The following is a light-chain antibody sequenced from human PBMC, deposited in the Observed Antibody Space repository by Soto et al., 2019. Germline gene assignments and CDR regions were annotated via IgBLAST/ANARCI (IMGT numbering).Light chain of an antibody. CDR1: SSDVGGYNY. J-gene: IGLJ1*01. CDR3: SSYKTSSSTYV. V-gene: IGLV2-14*01. Sequence: QSVLTQPASVSGSPGQSITISCTGTSSDVGGYNYVSWYQQQPGKAPKLMIFEVSNRPSGVSIRFSGSKSGNTASLTISGLQAADEADDYCSSYKTSSSTYVFGSGTKLTVL. CDR2: EVS.